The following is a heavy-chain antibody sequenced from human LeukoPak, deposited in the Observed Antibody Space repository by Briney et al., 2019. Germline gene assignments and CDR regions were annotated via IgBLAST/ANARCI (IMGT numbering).Heavy chain of an antibody. CDR3: AKDSRESYGGLFDY. D-gene: IGHD4/OR15-4a*01. CDR2: ISYDGSNK. Sequence: GGSLRLSCAASGFTFSSYGMHWVRQAPGKGLEWVAVISYDGSNKYYADSVKGRFTISRDNSKNTLYLQMNSLRAEDTAVYYCAKDSRESYGGLFDYWGQGTLVTVSS. CDR1: GFTFSSYG. V-gene: IGHV3-30*18. J-gene: IGHJ4*02.